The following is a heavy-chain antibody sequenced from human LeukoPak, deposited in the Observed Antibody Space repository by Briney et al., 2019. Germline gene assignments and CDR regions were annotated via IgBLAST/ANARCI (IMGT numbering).Heavy chain of an antibody. V-gene: IGHV3-53*01. CDR1: VFTVSRKY. D-gene: IGHD4/OR15-4a*01. Sequence: PGGSLRLSCAASVFTVSRKYMSWVRQAPGKGLEWVAVIYTDASTYYADSVKGRFTISRDNSKNTVYLQMNSLRAEDTAVYYCIRDYGDYWGQGTLVTVSS. CDR2: IYTDAST. CDR3: IRDYGDY. J-gene: IGHJ4*02.